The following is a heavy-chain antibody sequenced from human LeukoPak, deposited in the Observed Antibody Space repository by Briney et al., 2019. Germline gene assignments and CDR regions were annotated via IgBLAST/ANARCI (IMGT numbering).Heavy chain of an antibody. CDR2: ISYDGSNK. CDR3: AKDRDSYYYYGMDV. CDR1: GFTFSSYG. V-gene: IGHV3-30*18. D-gene: IGHD3/OR15-3a*01. J-gene: IGHJ6*02. Sequence: GGSLRLSCAASGFTFSSYGMHWVRQAPGKGLEWVAAISYDGSNKYYADSVKGRFTISRDNSKNTLYLQMNSLRAEDTAVYYCAKDRDSYYYYGMDVWGQGTTVTVSS.